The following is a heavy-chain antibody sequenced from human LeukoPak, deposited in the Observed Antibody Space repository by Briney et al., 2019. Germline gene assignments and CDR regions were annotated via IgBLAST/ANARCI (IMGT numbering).Heavy chain of an antibody. CDR3: ARPYSSSWYVLAFDI. D-gene: IGHD6-13*01. Sequence: GSLRLSCAASGFTFSSYAMSWIRQPPGKGLEWIGEINHSGSTNYNPSLKSRVTISVDTSKNQFSLKLSSVTAADTAVYYCARPYSSSWYVLAFDIWGQGTMVTVSS. J-gene: IGHJ3*02. CDR2: INHSGST. CDR1: GFTFSSYA. V-gene: IGHV4-34*01.